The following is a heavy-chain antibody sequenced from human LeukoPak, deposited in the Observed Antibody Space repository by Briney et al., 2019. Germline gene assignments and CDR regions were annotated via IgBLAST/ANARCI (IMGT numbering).Heavy chain of an antibody. V-gene: IGHV4-34*01. D-gene: IGHD5-18*01. J-gene: IGHJ5*02. CDR2: INHSGST. Sequence: SETLSLTCSVSGASMRNFYWSWIRQPPGKGLEWIGEINHSGSTNYNPSLKSRVTISVDTSKNQFSLKLASVTAADTAIYYCAKGAGGFSYYNWFDPWGQGTLVTVSS. CDR3: AKGAGGFSYYNWFDP. CDR1: GASMRNFY.